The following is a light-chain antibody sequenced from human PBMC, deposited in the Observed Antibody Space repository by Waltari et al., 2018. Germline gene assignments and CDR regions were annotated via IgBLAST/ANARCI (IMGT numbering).Light chain of an antibody. CDR1: KSIGIY. CDR2: HAS. J-gene: IGKJ1*01. V-gene: IGKV3-20*01. Sequence: ELVLTQSPGTLSLAPGERATLSCRASKSIGIYLAWYQQRPGQAPRLLMYHASSRATGIPDRFSGSGSGTDFSLTIRRLDPEDFAVYYCQKYESLPATFGQGTKVEIK. CDR3: QKYESLPAT.